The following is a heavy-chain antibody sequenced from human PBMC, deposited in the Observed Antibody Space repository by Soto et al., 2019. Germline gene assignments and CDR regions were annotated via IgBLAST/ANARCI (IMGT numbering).Heavy chain of an antibody. CDR3: ARVGGRDSSGWYLDYYYYGMDV. CDR2: ISAYNGNT. V-gene: IGHV1-18*04. CDR1: GYTFTSYG. D-gene: IGHD6-19*01. J-gene: IGHJ6*02. Sequence: ASVKVSCKASGYTFTSYGISWVRQAPGQGLEWMGWISAYNGNTSYAQKLQGRVTMTTDTSTSTAYMELRSLRSDDTAVYYCARVGGRDSSGWYLDYYYYGMDVWGQGTTVTVSS.